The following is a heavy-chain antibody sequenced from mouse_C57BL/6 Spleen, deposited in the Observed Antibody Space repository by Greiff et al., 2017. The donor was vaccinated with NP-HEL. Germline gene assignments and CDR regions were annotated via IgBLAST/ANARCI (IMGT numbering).Heavy chain of an antibody. J-gene: IGHJ2*01. CDR2: IDPSDSET. V-gene: IGHV1-52*01. CDR1: GYTFTSYW. D-gene: IGHD1-1*01. Sequence: QVQLQQPGAELVRPGSSVKLSCKASGYTFTSYWMHWVKQRPIQGLEWIGNIDPSDSETHYNQKFKDKATLTVDKSSSTAYMQLSSLTSEDSAVYYCARFAGYYGSFDYWGQGTTLTVSS. CDR3: ARFAGYYGSFDY.